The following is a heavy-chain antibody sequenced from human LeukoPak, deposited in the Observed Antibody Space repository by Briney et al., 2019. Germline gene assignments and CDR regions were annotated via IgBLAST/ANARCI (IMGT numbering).Heavy chain of an antibody. CDR2: IYYSGST. D-gene: IGHD1-26*01. J-gene: IGHJ4*02. CDR1: GGSITSISHH. CDR3: ARRESDGVFDF. Sequence: SETLSLTCTVSGGSITSISHHWGWIRQPPGKGLEWIGSIYYSGSTYYNPSLKSRVTISVDTSKNQFSLKLSSVTAADTAVYYCARRESDGVFDFWGQGTLVTVSS. V-gene: IGHV4-39*01.